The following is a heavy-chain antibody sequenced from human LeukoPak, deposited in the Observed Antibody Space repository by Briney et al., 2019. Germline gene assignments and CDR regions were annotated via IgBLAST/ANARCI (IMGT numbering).Heavy chain of an antibody. J-gene: IGHJ3*02. D-gene: IGHD3-16*01. V-gene: IGHV3-23*01. CDR2: IRGGGGST. Sequence: GGSLRLSCAASGFTFDDYAMHWVWQAPGKGLEWVSAIRGGGGSTYYADSVKGRFTISRDNSKNTLYVQMNSLRAEDTAVYYCARDRAVGVMIAFDIWGQGTTVTVSS. CDR1: GFTFDDYA. CDR3: ARDRAVGVMIAFDI.